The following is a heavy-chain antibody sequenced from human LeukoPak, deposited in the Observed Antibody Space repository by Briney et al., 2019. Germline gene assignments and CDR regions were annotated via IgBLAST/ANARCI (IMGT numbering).Heavy chain of an antibody. J-gene: IGHJ4*02. D-gene: IGHD6-19*01. CDR1: RGSVSSGSYY. Sequence: SSETLSLTCTVSRGSVSSGSYYWSWIRQPPGKGLEWIGYIYYSGSANYNPSLKSPVTISVDTSKNQFSLKLSSVTAADTAVYHCARAPVSSGWYYSDYWGQGTLVTVSS. V-gene: IGHV4-61*01. CDR3: ARAPVSSGWYYSDY. CDR2: IYYSGSA.